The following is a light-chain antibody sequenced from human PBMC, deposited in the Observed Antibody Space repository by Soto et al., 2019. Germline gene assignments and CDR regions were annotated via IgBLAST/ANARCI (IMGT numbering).Light chain of an antibody. Sequence: IVLTQSPATLSVSPGERATLSCRASQSVNQKLGWYQQKPGQAPRLLIYVASYRATGIPARFSGSGSGTEYTLTISNLQAEDFAVYYCQQFNNWPPTFGQGTRLEIK. V-gene: IGKV3-15*01. CDR3: QQFNNWPPT. CDR1: QSVNQK. J-gene: IGKJ2*01. CDR2: VAS.